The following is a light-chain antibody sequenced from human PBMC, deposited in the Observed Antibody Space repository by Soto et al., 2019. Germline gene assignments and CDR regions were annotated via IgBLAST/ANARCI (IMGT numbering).Light chain of an antibody. CDR3: QQYGSSPWT. CDR1: QSVSSSY. CDR2: GAS. Sequence: EIVLTQSPGTLSLPPVERATLSCRASQSVSSSYLAWYQQKPGQAPRLLIYGASSRATGIPDRFSGSGSGTDFTLTISRLEPEDFAVYYCQQYGSSPWTFGQGTKVDIK. J-gene: IGKJ1*01. V-gene: IGKV3-20*01.